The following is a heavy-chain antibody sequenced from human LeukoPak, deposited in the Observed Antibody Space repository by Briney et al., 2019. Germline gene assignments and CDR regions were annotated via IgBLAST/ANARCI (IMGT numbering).Heavy chain of an antibody. D-gene: IGHD1-14*01. CDR1: GFTFGSCW. Sequence: GGSLRLSCAASGFTFGSCWMHWVSQAPGKGLVWVSLIKTDGTSTSYADSVKGRFTISRDNAKNTLYLQMSSLRAEDTAVYYCARDPYNQNFFDSWGQGTLVTVSS. V-gene: IGHV3-74*01. CDR2: IKTDGTST. CDR3: ARDPYNQNFFDS. J-gene: IGHJ5*01.